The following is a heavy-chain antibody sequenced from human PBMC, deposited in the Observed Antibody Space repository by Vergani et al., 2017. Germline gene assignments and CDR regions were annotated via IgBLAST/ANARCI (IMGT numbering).Heavy chain of an antibody. CDR3: ARDFGAGFDY. CDR1: GFTFSSYA. CDR2: ISSSSSYI. V-gene: IGHV3-21*01. Sequence: EVQLLESGGGLVQPGGSLRLSCAASGFTFSSYAMSWVRQAPGKGLEWVSSISSSSSYIYYADSVKGRFTISRDNAKNSLYLQMNSLRAEDTAVYYCARDFGAGFDYWGQGTLVTVSS. D-gene: IGHD3-3*01. J-gene: IGHJ4*02.